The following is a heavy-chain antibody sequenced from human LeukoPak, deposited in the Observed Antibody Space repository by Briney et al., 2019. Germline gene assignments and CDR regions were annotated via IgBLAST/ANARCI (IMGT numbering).Heavy chain of an antibody. CDR2: MNPNSGNT. CDR3: ARDRSITGTIDY. CDR1: GYTFTSYD. D-gene: IGHD1-20*01. V-gene: IGHV1-8*01. Sequence: ASVKVSCKASGYTFTSYDINWVRQATGQGLEWMGWMNPNSGNTGYAQKFQGRVTMTRNTSISTAYMELSSLRSEDTAVYYCARDRSITGTIDYWGQGTLVTVSS. J-gene: IGHJ4*02.